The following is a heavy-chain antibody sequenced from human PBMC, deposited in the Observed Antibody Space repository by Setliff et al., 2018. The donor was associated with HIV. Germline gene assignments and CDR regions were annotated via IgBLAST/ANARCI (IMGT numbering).Heavy chain of an antibody. CDR1: GGSFSGYY. V-gene: IGHV4-34*01. D-gene: IGHD3-10*01. J-gene: IGHJ4*02. CDR3: ASPYGSGSYFYY. Sequence: SETLSLTCAVYGGSFSGYYWSWVRQAPGKGLEWIGSIYYSGSTYYNPSLKSRVTISVDTPKNQFSLKLSSVTAADTAVYYCASPYGSGSYFYYWGQGTLVTVSS. CDR2: IYYSGST.